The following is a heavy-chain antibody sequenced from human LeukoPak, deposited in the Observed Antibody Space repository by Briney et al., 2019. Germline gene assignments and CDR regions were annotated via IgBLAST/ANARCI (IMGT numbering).Heavy chain of an antibody. CDR3: ARPQSTAGYSMDV. Sequence: SETLSLTCAVYGGSFSGYYWSWIRQPPGKGLEWIGSIYYTGTTYYNASLKSRLTVSVDRSKNQFSLKLTSVTAADTAVYYCARPQSTAGYSMDVWGQGTTVTVSS. J-gene: IGHJ6*02. D-gene: IGHD4-17*01. V-gene: IGHV4-34*01. CDR2: IYYTGTT. CDR1: GGSFSGYY.